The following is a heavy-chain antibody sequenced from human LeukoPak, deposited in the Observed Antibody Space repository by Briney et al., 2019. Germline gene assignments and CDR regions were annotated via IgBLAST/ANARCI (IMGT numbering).Heavy chain of an antibody. CDR3: ARDQGSSWYHIKYFDY. V-gene: IGHV3-30*02. D-gene: IGHD6-13*01. CDR1: EFTFSSYG. Sequence: GGSLRLSCAASEFTFSSYGMHWVRQAPGKGLEWVAFIRYDGSNKYYADSVKGRFTISRDNSKNTLYLQMNSLRAEDTAVYYCARDQGSSWYHIKYFDYWGQGTLVTVSS. CDR2: IRYDGSNK. J-gene: IGHJ4*02.